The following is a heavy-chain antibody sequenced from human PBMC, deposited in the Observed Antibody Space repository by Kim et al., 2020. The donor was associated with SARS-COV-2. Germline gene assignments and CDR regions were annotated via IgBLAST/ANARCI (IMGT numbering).Heavy chain of an antibody. CDR3: ARAIAAAGQYYFDY. D-gene: IGHD6-13*01. Sequence: SETLSLTCTVSGGSISSSSYYWGWIRQPPGKGLEWIGSIYYSGSTYYNPSLKRRVTISVDTSKNQFSLKLSSVTAADTAVYYCARAIAAAGQYYFDYWGQGTLVTVSS. CDR2: IYYSGST. J-gene: IGHJ4*02. V-gene: IGHV4-39*07. CDR1: GGSISSSSYY.